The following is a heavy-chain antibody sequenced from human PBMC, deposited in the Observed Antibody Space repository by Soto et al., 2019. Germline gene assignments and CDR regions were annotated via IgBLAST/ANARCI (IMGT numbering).Heavy chain of an antibody. J-gene: IGHJ6*02. Sequence: SETLSLTCTVSGGSISSYYWSWIRQPSGKGLEWIVRIYTRGSTNYNPSLKSRVTMSADTSKTQFSLKVSCVTAADTAVYYCALGGDYYYGMDVWGQGTTVTVSS. CDR3: ALGGDYYYGMDV. CDR1: GGSISSYY. CDR2: IYTRGST. D-gene: IGHD3-16*01. V-gene: IGHV4-4*07.